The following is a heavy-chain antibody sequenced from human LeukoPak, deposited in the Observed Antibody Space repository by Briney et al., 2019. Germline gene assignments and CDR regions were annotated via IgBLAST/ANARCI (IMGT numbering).Heavy chain of an antibody. J-gene: IGHJ3*02. V-gene: IGHV5-51*01. CDR2: IFPGDSDSDT. Sequence: GESLKISCKASEYIFTNYYIGWVRQMPGKGLEWMGIIFPGDSDSDTRYSPSFQGQVTISADTSIRTAFLQWSSLKASDTAMYYCARHPSWRRGYCYGLDDAFDIWGQGTKVTVSS. CDR3: ARHPSWRRGYCYGLDDAFDI. CDR1: EYIFTNYY. D-gene: IGHD5-18*01.